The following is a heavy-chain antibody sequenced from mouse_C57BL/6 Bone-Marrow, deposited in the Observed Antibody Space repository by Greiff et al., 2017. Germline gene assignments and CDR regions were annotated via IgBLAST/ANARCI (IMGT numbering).Heavy chain of an antibody. CDR2: ISSGSSTI. D-gene: IGHD2-5*01. Sequence: EVHLVESGGGLVKPGGSLKLSCAASGFTFSDYGMHWVRQAPEKGLEWVAYISSGSSTIYYADTVQGRFTISRDNAKNTLFLQMTSLRSEDTAMYYCASYYSNCYWYFDVWGTGTTVTVSS. V-gene: IGHV5-17*01. CDR1: GFTFSDYG. CDR3: ASYYSNCYWYFDV. J-gene: IGHJ1*03.